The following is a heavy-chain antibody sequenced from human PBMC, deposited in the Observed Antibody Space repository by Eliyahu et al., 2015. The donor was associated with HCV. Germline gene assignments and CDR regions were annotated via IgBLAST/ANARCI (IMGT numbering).Heavy chain of an antibody. Sequence: EVQLVESGGGLVQPGGSLRLSCAVSGFTFSDHSMDWVXQAPGKGLEGVGRVRSKDYSYTTEYAASVKGRFTISRDDSMHSLFLQMSSLETEDTAVYYCTRGSPTTWGFDYWGQGTLVTVSS. D-gene: IGHD7-27*01. CDR3: TRGSPTTWGFDY. CDR2: VRSKDYSYTT. J-gene: IGHJ4*02. CDR1: GFTFSDHS. V-gene: IGHV3-72*01.